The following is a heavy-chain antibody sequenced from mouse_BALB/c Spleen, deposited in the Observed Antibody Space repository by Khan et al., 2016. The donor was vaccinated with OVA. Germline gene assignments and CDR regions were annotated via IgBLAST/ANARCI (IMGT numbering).Heavy chain of an antibody. J-gene: IGHJ2*01. D-gene: IGHD1-1*01. CDR2: ISSSGST. CDR3: ASGRLLLRYPDYFDY. Sequence: EVKLQEPGPGLLKPSQSLSLTCTVTGYSITSDYAWNWIRQFPGNQLEWMAYISSSGSTTYSPSLSRRLSIPRDTSKNQFFLQSNSVSTEDTATYYCASGRLLLRYPDYFDYWGQGTTLTVSS. V-gene: IGHV3-2*02. CDR1: GYSITSDYA.